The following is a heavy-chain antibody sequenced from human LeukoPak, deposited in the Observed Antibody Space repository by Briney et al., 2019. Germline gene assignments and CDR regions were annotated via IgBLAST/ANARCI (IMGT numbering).Heavy chain of an antibody. CDR1: GGSISSSSYY. V-gene: IGHV4-39*01. CDR3: ARQPTWIRDWFDP. Sequence: SETLSLTCTVSGGSISSSSYYWGWIRQPPGKGLEWIGSIYYSGSTYYNPSLKSRVTISVDTSKNQFSLEPSSVTAADTAVYYCARQPTWIRDWFDPWGQGTLVTVSS. J-gene: IGHJ5*02. CDR2: IYYSGST. D-gene: IGHD5-18*01.